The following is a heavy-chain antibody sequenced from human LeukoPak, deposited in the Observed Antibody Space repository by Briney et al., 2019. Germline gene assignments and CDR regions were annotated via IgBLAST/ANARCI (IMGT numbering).Heavy chain of an antibody. J-gene: IGHJ6*03. CDR3: ARVSWFPGTSYYYMDV. CDR1: GDSISSYY. V-gene: IGHV4-59*01. Sequence: SETLSLTCTVSGDSISSYYWSWIRQPPGKGLEWIGYIYYSGSTIYNPSLKSRVTISVDTSKNQFSLKLSSVTAADTAMYYCARVSWFPGTSYYYMDVWDKGTTVTVSS. CDR2: IYYSGST. D-gene: IGHD1-1*01.